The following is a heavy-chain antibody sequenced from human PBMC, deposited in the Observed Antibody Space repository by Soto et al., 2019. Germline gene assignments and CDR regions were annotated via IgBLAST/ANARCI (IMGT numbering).Heavy chain of an antibody. CDR1: GFSFSGLA. V-gene: IGHV3-30-3*01. CDR2: TSYDGSSE. J-gene: IGHJ4*02. CDR3: VRDPSSVTTRRLDY. D-gene: IGHD1-1*01. Sequence: GGSLRLSCVASGFSFSGLAMQWMRQAPGKGLEWVAVTSYDGSSEKYADSVKGRFTISRDNSKNTMYLQMNSLRAEDTAVYYCVRDPSSVTTRRLDYWGQGTLVTVSS.